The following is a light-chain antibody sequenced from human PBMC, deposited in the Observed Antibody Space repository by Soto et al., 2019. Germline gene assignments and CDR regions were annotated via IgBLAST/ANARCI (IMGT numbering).Light chain of an antibody. V-gene: IGLV1-40*01. Sequence: QSVLTQPPSVSGAPGQRVTISCTGSSSYIGAGYDVHWYQQLPGAAPKLLFYGNTNRPSGVPDRFSGSKSGTSASLAITGLQAEDEADYSCQSYDSSLSGYVFGTGTKVTVL. CDR2: GNT. J-gene: IGLJ1*01. CDR1: SSYIGAGYD. CDR3: QSYDSSLSGYV.